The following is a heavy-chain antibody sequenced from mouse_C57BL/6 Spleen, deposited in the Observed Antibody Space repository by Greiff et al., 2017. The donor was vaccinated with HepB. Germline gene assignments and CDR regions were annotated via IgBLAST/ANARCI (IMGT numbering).Heavy chain of an antibody. V-gene: IGHV1-81*01. CDR2: IYPRSGNT. Sequence: VQLQQSGAELARPGASVKLSCKASGYTFTSYGISWVKQRTGQGLEWIGEIYPRSGNTYYNEKFKGKATLTADKSSSTAYMELRSLTAEDSAVYSCARGQADYYGSSPFDYWGQGTTLPVSS. J-gene: IGHJ2*01. D-gene: IGHD1-1*01. CDR1: GYTFTSYG. CDR3: ARGQADYYGSSPFDY.